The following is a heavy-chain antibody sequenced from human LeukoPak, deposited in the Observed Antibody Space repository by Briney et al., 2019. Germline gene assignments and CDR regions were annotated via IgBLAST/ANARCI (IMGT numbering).Heavy chain of an antibody. CDR3: ARDKGTYYFDY. D-gene: IGHD3/OR15-3a*01. Sequence: PGGSLRLSCAASGFSFRSFGMHWVRQAPGKGLEWVTGVLHGGSYKYYADSVKGRFTISTDNSKNTLYLQMNSLRAEDTAVYYCARDKGTYYFDYWGQGTLVTVSS. CDR2: VLHGGSYK. V-gene: IGHV3-33*01. J-gene: IGHJ4*02. CDR1: GFSFRSFG.